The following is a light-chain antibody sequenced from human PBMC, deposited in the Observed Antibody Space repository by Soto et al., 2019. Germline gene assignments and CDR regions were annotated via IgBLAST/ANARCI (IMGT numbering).Light chain of an antibody. CDR2: GAS. Sequence: EIVMTQSPATLSVSPGERATLSCMSSDSVTNNFAWFQLKPGQAPRVLIYGASTRASDIPARFSGSGSGTEFTLTISSLQSEDFAVYYCHQYYDWHGTFGQGTKVDIK. CDR3: HQYYDWHGT. J-gene: IGKJ1*01. CDR1: DSVTNN. V-gene: IGKV3-15*01.